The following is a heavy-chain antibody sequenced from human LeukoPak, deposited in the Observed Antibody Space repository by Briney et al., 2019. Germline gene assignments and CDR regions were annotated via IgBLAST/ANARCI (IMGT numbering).Heavy chain of an antibody. V-gene: IGHV4-34*01. D-gene: IGHD3-10*01. Sequence: NPGGSLRLSCAASGFTFRDYYMSWIRQPPGKGLEWIGEINHSGSTNYNPSLKSRVTISVDTSKNQFSLKLSSVTAADTAVYYCARLYGSGTDRKIKNNWFDPWGQGTLVTVSS. CDR3: ARLYGSGTDRKIKNNWFDP. J-gene: IGHJ5*02. CDR2: INHSGST. CDR1: GFTFRDYY.